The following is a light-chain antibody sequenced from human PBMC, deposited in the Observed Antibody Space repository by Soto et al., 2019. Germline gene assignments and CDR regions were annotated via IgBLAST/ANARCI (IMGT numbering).Light chain of an antibody. J-gene: IGKJ3*01. CDR3: QQFHDWPMT. CDR2: GAS. Sequence: EIVMTQSPATLSVSPGERATLSCRASQSISSNLAWYQQKPGQAPRLLISGASTRATGIPARFSGSGSGTDFTLTISSLQSEDFAVYYCQQFHDWPMTFGPGTRWIS. V-gene: IGKV3-15*01. CDR1: QSISSN.